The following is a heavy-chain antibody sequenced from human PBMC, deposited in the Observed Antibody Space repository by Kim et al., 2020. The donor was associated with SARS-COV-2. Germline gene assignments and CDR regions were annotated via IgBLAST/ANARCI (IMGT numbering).Heavy chain of an antibody. CDR1: GGSFSGYY. CDR3: ARGSLVGGSGSYYNPYFDY. D-gene: IGHD3-10*01. Sequence: SETLSLTCAVYGGSFSGYYWSWIRQPPGKGLEWIGEINHSGSTNYNPSLKSRVTISVDTSKNQFSLKLSSVTAADTAVYYCARGSLVGGSGSYYNPYFDYWGQGTLVTVSS. J-gene: IGHJ4*02. V-gene: IGHV4-34*01. CDR2: INHSGST.